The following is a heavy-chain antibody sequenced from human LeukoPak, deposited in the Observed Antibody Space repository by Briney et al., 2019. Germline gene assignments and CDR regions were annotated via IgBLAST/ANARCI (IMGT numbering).Heavy chain of an antibody. V-gene: IGHV3-74*01. J-gene: IGHJ4*02. D-gene: IGHD7-27*01. Sequence: PGGSLRLSCAASGFTLSSYWMHWVRQAPGKGLMWVSRINSDGSSTSYADSVKGRFTISRDNAKNTLYLQMNSLRAEDTAVYYCASIPGDWGQGTLVTVSS. CDR1: GFTLSSYW. CDR2: INSDGSST. CDR3: ASIPGD.